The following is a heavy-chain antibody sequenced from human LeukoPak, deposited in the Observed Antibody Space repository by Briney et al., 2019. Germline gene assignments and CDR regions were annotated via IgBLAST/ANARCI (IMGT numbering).Heavy chain of an antibody. CDR1: GYTFTSYG. CDR3: ARGLATLTYYYDSSGYFDY. D-gene: IGHD3-22*01. V-gene: IGHV1-18*01. J-gene: IGHJ4*02. CDR2: ISAYNGNT. Sequence: GASVKVSCKASGYTFTSYGISWVRQAPGQGLEWMGWISAYNGNTNYAQKLQGRVTMTTDTSTSTAYMELRSLRSDDTAVYYCARGLATLTYYYDSSGYFDYWSQGTLVTVSS.